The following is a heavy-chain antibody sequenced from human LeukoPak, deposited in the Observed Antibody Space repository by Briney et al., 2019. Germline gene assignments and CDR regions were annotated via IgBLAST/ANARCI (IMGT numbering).Heavy chain of an antibody. CDR1: GYTFSSFD. CDR2: MNPNSGNS. CDR3: VDPDR. V-gene: IGHV1-8*01. J-gene: IGHJ1*01. Sequence: ASVKVSCKASGYTFSSFDINWVRQAPGQGLEWMGWMNPNSGNSGFAQKFQGRVIMTRNTSIATAYMEVTNLRFDDTAVYYCVDPDRWGQGTLVTVSS. D-gene: IGHD3-22*01.